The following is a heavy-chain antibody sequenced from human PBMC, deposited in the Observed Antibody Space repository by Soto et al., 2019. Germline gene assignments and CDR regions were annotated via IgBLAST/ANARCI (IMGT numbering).Heavy chain of an antibody. CDR3: ARDRGYGAPLDY. Sequence: QVQLVQSGAEVKKPGSSVKVSCKASGGTFSSYTISWVRQAPGQGLEWMGRIIPLLGIANYAQKFQGRVTITADKSTSTAYMELSSLRSEDTAVYYCARDRGYGAPLDYWGQGTLVTVSS. J-gene: IGHJ4*02. CDR2: IIPLLGIA. CDR1: GGTFSSYT. D-gene: IGHD4-17*01. V-gene: IGHV1-69*08.